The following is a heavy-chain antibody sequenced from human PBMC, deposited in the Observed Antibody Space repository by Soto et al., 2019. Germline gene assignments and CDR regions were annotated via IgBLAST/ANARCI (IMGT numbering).Heavy chain of an antibody. CDR1: GYSFTSYW. D-gene: IGHD6-13*01. CDR3: ARSNIAQRFGYYYGMDV. Sequence: PGESLKISCKGSGYSFTSYWIGWVRQMPGKGLEWMGIIYPGDSDTRYSPSFQGQVTISADKSISTAYLQWSSLKASDTAMYYCARSNIAQRFGYYYGMDVWGQGTTVTVSS. CDR2: IYPGDSDT. J-gene: IGHJ6*02. V-gene: IGHV5-51*01.